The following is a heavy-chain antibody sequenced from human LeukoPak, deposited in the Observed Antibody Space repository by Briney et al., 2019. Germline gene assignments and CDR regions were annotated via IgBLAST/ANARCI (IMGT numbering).Heavy chain of an antibody. D-gene: IGHD3-10*01. J-gene: IGHJ4*02. Sequence: ASVKVSCKASGYTFTSYGISWVRQAPGQGLEWMGWISAYNGNTNYAQKLQGRVTMTTDTSTSTAYMELRSLRSDDTAVYYCARVGHYYGSGSYYFDYWGQGTLVTVSS. CDR1: GYTFTSYG. CDR2: ISAYNGNT. CDR3: ARVGHYYGSGSYYFDY. V-gene: IGHV1-18*01.